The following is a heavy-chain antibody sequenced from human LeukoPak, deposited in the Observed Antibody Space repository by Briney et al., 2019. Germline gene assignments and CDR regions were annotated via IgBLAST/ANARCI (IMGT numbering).Heavy chain of an antibody. CDR3: AKDHPRIAVADDAFDI. D-gene: IGHD6-19*01. J-gene: IGHJ3*02. V-gene: IGHV3-23*01. Sequence: GGSLRLSCAASGFTFSNYDMNWVRQAPGKGLEWVSAISGSGGSTYYADSVKGRFTISRDNSKNTLYLQMNSLRAEDTAVYYCAKDHPRIAVADDAFDIWGQGTMVTVSS. CDR2: ISGSGGST. CDR1: GFTFSNYD.